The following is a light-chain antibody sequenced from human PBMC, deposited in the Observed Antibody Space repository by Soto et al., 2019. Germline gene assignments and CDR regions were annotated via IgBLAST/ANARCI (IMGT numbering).Light chain of an antibody. CDR3: MQALQVRRT. CDR2: WGS. J-gene: IGKJ2*01. Sequence: DIVMTQSPLSLPVTPGETASISCRSSQSLLNRNGFNYLDWYLKKPGQSPQLLIYWGSNRASGVPGRFSGSGSGTDFTLEISRVEAEDVGVYYCMQALQVRRTFGQGPKLEIK. CDR1: QSLLNRNGFNY. V-gene: IGKV2-28*01.